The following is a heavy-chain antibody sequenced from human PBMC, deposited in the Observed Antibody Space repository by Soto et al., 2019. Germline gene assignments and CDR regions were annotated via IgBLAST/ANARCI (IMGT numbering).Heavy chain of an antibody. D-gene: IGHD3-10*01. CDR3: ARVSTGTHRPGAFDI. J-gene: IGHJ3*02. V-gene: IGHV4-4*02. Sequence: PSETLSLTCAVSGGSISSSNWWSWVRQPPGKGLEWIGEIYHSGSTNYNPSLKSRVTISVDKSKNQFSLKLSSVTAADTAVYYCARVSTGTHRPGAFDIWGQGTMVTVSS. CDR1: GGSISSSNW. CDR2: IYHSGST.